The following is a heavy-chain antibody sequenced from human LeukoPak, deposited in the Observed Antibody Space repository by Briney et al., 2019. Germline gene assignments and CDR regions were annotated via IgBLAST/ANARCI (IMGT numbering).Heavy chain of an antibody. CDR2: IKEDGSVI. D-gene: IGHD3-22*01. Sequence: GGSLRLSCLASGFTFSDHWMNWVRQAPGKGLEWVASIKEDGSVINYMKSVNGRFTISRDNSKNSVYLQMNSLRADDTAVYYCVGSSGWLFRYWGQGTLVTVSS. V-gene: IGHV3-7*01. CDR1: GFTFSDHW. CDR3: VGSSGWLFRY. J-gene: IGHJ4*02.